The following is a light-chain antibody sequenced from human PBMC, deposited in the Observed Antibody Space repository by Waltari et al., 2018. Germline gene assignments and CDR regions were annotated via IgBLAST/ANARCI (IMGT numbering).Light chain of an antibody. CDR3: YSAADSNLRV. CDR2: KDT. J-gene: IGLJ2*01. CDR1: VLAKKY. Sequence: SYELTQPSSVSVSPGQTARITCSGDVLAKKYARWFQQKPGPAPVLVIYKDTERPSGIPERISGSSSGTTVTLTISGAQVEDEADYYCYSAADSNLRVFGGGTRLTVL. V-gene: IGLV3-27*01.